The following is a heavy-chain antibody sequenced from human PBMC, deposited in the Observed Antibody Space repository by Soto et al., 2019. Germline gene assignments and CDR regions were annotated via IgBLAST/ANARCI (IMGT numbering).Heavy chain of an antibody. V-gene: IGHV5-51*01. CDR3: ARKDKSGYFNWFDP. CDR2: IFPSDSDT. Sequence: RGESLKISCRTSGYKFTSSWIAWVRQMPGKGLEWMGIIFPSDSDTRYSPSFQGQVTISADRPTSTVFLQWASLKASDTAVYFCARKDKSGYFNWFDPWGQGTLVTVSS. CDR1: GYKFTSSW. J-gene: IGHJ5*02. D-gene: IGHD3-22*01.